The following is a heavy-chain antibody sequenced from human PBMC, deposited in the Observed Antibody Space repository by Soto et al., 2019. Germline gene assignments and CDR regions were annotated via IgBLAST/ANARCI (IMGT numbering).Heavy chain of an antibody. J-gene: IGHJ4*02. CDR3: ARSTRFFDWLLYGLYFDY. D-gene: IGHD3-9*01. CDR2: IYPGVSDT. V-gene: IGHV5-51*01. CDR1: GYSFSTYW. Sequence: GESLKISCKGSGYSFSTYWIGWVRQMPGKGPEWMGIIYPGVSDTRYSPSFQGHVTISVDESTSTAYLHWSSLKASGTAMYYCARSTRFFDWLLYGLYFDYWGQGTLVTVSS.